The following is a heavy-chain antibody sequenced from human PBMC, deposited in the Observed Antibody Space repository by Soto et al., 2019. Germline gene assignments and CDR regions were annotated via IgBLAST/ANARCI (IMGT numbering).Heavy chain of an antibody. CDR1: GFTFSSYA. Sequence: GGSLRLSCAASGFTFSSYAMSWVRQAPGKGLEWVSAISGSGGSTYYADSVKGRFTISRDNSKNTLYLQMNSLRAEDTAVYYCATSRDIVLMVYADWGQGTLGTVSS. J-gene: IGHJ4*02. CDR3: ATSRDIVLMVYAD. D-gene: IGHD2-8*01. V-gene: IGHV3-23*01. CDR2: ISGSGGST.